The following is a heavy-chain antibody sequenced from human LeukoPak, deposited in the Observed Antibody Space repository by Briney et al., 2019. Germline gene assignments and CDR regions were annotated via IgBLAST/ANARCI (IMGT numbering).Heavy chain of an antibody. J-gene: IGHJ4*02. V-gene: IGHV4-39*01. D-gene: IGHD3-22*01. CDR2: IYYSGST. CDR3: ARVGGHYYDSSGYSDDYFDY. Sequence: PSETLSLTCTVSGGSISSSSYYWGWIRQPPGKGLEWIGSIYYSGSTYYNPSLKSRVTISVDTSKNQFSLKLSSVTAADTAVYYCARVGGHYYDSSGYSDDYFDYWGQGTLVTVSS. CDR1: GGSISSSSYY.